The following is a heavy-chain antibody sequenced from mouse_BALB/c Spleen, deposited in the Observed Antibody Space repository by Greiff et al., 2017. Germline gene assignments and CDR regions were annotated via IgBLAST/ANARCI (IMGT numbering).Heavy chain of an antibody. V-gene: IGHV14-3*02. CDR2: IDPANGDT. CDR3: ARGRNPFAY. CDR1: GFNIKDTY. J-gene: IGHJ3*01. Sequence: EVKLVESGAELVKPGASVKLSCTASGFNIKDTYMHWVKQRPEQGLEWIGRIDPANGDTKYDPKFQGKATITADTSSNTAYLQLSSLTSEDTAVYYCARGRNPFAYWGQGTLVTVSA.